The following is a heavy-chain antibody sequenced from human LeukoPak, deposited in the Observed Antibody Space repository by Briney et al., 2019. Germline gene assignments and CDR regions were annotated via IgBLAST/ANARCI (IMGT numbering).Heavy chain of an antibody. CDR1: GGSISSYY. CDR3: ARRSLYGPHYFDY. V-gene: IGHV4-59*08. J-gene: IGHJ4*02. CDR2: IYYSGNT. D-gene: IGHD3-10*01. Sequence: SETLSLTCTVTGGSISSYYWSWIRQPPGKGLEWIAFIYYSGNTHYNPSLKSRVTISVDTSKNQFSLRVSSVTAADTAVYYCARRSLYGPHYFDYWGQGTLVTVSS.